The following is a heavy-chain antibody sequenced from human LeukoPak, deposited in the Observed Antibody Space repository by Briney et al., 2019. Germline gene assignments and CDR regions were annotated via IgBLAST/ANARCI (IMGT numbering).Heavy chain of an antibody. Sequence: GGSLRLSCAASGFTFGDYAMHWVRQAPGKGLEWVSGISWNSGSIGYADSVKGRFTFSRDNAKNSLYLQMNSLRAEDTALYYCAKDSYYYGSGAFDIWGQGTMVTVSS. V-gene: IGHV3-9*01. CDR2: ISWNSGSI. CDR1: GFTFGDYA. CDR3: AKDSYYYGSGAFDI. D-gene: IGHD3-10*01. J-gene: IGHJ3*02.